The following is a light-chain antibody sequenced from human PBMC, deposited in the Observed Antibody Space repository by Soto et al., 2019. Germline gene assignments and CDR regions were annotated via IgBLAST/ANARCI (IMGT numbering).Light chain of an antibody. V-gene: IGLV1-40*01. CDR3: KSYDRSLSDHVV. J-gene: IGLJ2*01. CDR1: SSNIGARFD. Sequence: QYVLTQPPSVSGAPGQRVTISCTGSSSNIGARFDVHWYQQVPGTAPKLLIYGNSNRPSGVPDRFSGSKSGTSAYLAINGLQAEDEADYYCKSYDRSLSDHVVFGGGTKLTVL. CDR2: GNS.